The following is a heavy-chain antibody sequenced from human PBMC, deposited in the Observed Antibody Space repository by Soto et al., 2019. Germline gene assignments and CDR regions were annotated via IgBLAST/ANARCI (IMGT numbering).Heavy chain of an antibody. V-gene: IGHV1-18*01. CDR2: ISAYKGDT. Sequence: GASVKVSCKASGYTFTNYGISWVRQAPGQGLEWMGWISAYKGDTNYAQNLRGRVTMTTDTSTNTAYMELRSLRAEDTAVYYCANGSPEIRFLEWFNAFDIWGQGTMVTVSS. D-gene: IGHD3-3*01. CDR1: GYTFTNYG. CDR3: ANGSPEIRFLEWFNAFDI. J-gene: IGHJ3*02.